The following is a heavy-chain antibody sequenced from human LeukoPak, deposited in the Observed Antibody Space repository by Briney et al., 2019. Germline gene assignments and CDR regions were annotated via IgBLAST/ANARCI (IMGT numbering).Heavy chain of an antibody. V-gene: IGHV3-30-3*01. CDR3: ARDSAAVAGTGSAFDI. J-gene: IGHJ3*02. Sequence: PGGSLRLSCAASGFTFSSYAMHWVRQAPGKGLEWVAVISYDGSNKYYADSVKGRFTISRDNSKNTLYLQMNSLRAEDTAVCYCARDSAAVAGTGSAFDIWGQGTMVTVSS. CDR1: GFTFSSYA. CDR2: ISYDGSNK. D-gene: IGHD6-19*01.